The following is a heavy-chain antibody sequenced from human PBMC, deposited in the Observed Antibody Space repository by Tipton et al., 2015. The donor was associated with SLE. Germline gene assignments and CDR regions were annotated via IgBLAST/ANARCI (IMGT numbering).Heavy chain of an antibody. CDR1: GFSVSRNY. CDR2: IYSGGAT. J-gene: IGHJ6*02. D-gene: IGHD6-13*01. V-gene: IGHV3-66*02. CDR3: ARVIAAPPYGMDV. Sequence: SLRLSCAASGFSVSRNYMNWVRQPPGRGLEWVSVIYSGGATYYADTVKGRFTVSRDNSKNTLYLQMNSLRGEDTAVYYCARVIAAPPYGMDVWGQGTTVTVSS.